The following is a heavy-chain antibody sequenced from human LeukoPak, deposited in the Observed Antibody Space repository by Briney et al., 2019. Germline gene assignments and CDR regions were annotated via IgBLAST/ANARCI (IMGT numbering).Heavy chain of an antibody. CDR2: IRSKANSYAT. CDR1: GFTFSGSA. V-gene: IGHV3-73*01. Sequence: GGSLRLSCAASGFTFSGSAMHWVRRASGKGLEWVGRIRSKANSYATAYAASVEGRFTISRDDSKNTAYLQMNSLKTEDTAVYYCTTLGYCSSTSCGPWGQGTLVTVSS. CDR3: TTLGYCSSTSCGP. J-gene: IGHJ5*02. D-gene: IGHD2-2*01.